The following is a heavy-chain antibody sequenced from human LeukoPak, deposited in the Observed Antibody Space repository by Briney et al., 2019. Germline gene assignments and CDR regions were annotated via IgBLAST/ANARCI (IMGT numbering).Heavy chain of an antibody. CDR2: ISGSGGST. J-gene: IGHJ4*02. V-gene: IGHV3-23*01. CDR3: AKPRRGYSGYAEGYYFDY. Sequence: GGSLRLSCAASGFTFSSYAMSWVRQAPGKGLEWVSAISGSGGSTYYADSVKGRFTISRDNSKNTLYLQMNSLRAEDTAVYYCAKPRRGYSGYAEGYYFDYWGQGTLVTVSS. D-gene: IGHD5-12*01. CDR1: GFTFSSYA.